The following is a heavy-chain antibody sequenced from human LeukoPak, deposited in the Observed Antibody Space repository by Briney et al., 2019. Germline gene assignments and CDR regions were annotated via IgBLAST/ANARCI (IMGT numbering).Heavy chain of an antibody. Sequence: GWSLRLSCAASGIAVTTNYMSWVRQAPGKGLEWVSVIYLGGGTHHADSVKGRFTISRDYSMNTLYLEMNSLRVEDTAIYYCASPSNNSRYAFDYWGQGTLVTVSS. D-gene: IGHD3-22*01. CDR3: ASPSNNSRYAFDY. CDR2: IYLGGGT. V-gene: IGHV3-53*01. J-gene: IGHJ4*02. CDR1: GIAVTTNY.